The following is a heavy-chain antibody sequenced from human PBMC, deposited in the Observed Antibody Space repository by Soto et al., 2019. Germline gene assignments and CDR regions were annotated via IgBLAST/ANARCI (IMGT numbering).Heavy chain of an antibody. Sequence: PGESLKISCKGSGYSFTSYWIGWVRQMPGKGLEWMGIIYPCDSDTRYSPSFQGQVTISADKSISTAYLQWSSLKASDTAMYYCARALYATDYYYYMDVWGKGTTVTVSS. CDR1: GYSFTSYW. CDR3: ARALYATDYYYYMDV. CDR2: IYPCDSDT. J-gene: IGHJ6*03. D-gene: IGHD2-15*01. V-gene: IGHV5-51*01.